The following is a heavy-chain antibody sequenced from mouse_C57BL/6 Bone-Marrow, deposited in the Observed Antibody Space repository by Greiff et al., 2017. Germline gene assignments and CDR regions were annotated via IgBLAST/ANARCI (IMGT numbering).Heavy chain of an antibody. CDR3: ARGTYYYDSSRFDY. J-gene: IGHJ2*01. V-gene: IGHV8-8*01. Sequence: QVTLKVSGPGILQPSQTLSLTCSFSGFSLSTFGMGVGWIRQPSGKGLEWLAHIWWDDDKYYKPALKSRLTISKDTTKNQVFLKIANVDTADTATYYCARGTYYYDSSRFDYWGQGTTLTVSS. CDR2: IWWDDDK. CDR1: GFSLSTFGMG. D-gene: IGHD1-1*01.